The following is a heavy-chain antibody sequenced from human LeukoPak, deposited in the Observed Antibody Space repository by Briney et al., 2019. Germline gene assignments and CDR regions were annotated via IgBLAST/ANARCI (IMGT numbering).Heavy chain of an antibody. Sequence: ASVKVSCKASGYTFTSYYMHWVRQAPGQGLEWMGRINPNSGGTNYAQKFQGRVTMTRDTSISTAYMELSRLRSDDTAAYYCARVQRGSTSAIDYWGQGTLVTVSS. J-gene: IGHJ4*02. CDR2: INPNSGGT. D-gene: IGHD2-2*01. CDR1: GYTFTSYY. CDR3: ARVQRGSTSAIDY. V-gene: IGHV1-2*06.